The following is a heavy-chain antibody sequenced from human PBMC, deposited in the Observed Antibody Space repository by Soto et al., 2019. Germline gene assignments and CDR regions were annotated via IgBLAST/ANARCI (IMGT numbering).Heavy chain of an antibody. Sequence: QVQRVQSGAEVKKPGASVKVSCKTSGYTFTSHRITWVRQAPGQGLEGMGWISPYNRNTNYAQKFQGRVTMTTDTSANTAYMELRSLRSDDTAMYYCARDAGLPSNGMDVWGQGTAVTVSS. V-gene: IGHV1-18*01. CDR3: ARDAGLPSNGMDV. CDR1: GYTFTSHR. D-gene: IGHD6-6*01. J-gene: IGHJ6*02. CDR2: ISPYNRNT.